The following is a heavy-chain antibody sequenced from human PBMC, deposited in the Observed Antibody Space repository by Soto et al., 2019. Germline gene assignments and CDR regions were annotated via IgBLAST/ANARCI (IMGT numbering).Heavy chain of an antibody. CDR1: GFTLSSYG. J-gene: IGHJ4*02. CDR2: ISYDGGNK. Sequence: PGGSLRLSCAASGFTLSSYGMHWVRQAPGKGLEWVTAISYDGGNKYYADSVKGRFTISRDISKNTVYLQMNSLRAEDTAVYYRAKDPPSCGRCFDYWGQGTLVTVSS. CDR3: AKDPPSCGRCFDY. D-gene: IGHD6-19*01. V-gene: IGHV3-30*18.